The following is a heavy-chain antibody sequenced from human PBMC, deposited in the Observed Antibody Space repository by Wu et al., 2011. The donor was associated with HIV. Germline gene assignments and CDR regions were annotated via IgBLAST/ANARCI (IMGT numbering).Heavy chain of an antibody. J-gene: IGHJ6*03. D-gene: IGHD3-22*01. CDR1: GYTFSNYG. Sequence: QAQLVQSGAEVKKSGASVKVSCKASGYTFSNYGISWVRQAPGQGLEWMGGIIAIFGTANYAQKFQGRVTITADKSTTTTYMELNNLRSEDTAVYYCARGSGYHFNYNYLVVWGKGTTVTVSS. CDR3: ARGSGYHFNYNYLVV. CDR2: IIAIFGTA. V-gene: IGHV1-69*06.